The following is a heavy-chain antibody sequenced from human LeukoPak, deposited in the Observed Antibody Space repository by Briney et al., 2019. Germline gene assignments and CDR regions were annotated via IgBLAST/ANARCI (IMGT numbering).Heavy chain of an antibody. CDR3: TRDILSGWYYFDF. CDR1: GFTLCDYA. CDR2: IRSRRYGGAT. D-gene: IGHD6-19*01. J-gene: IGHJ4*02. Sequence: GGSLRLSCTASGFTLCDYATSWVRQAPGKGLGWVGFIRSRRYGGATEYAASVKGRFTISRDDSKSVAYLHMNSLKTEDTAVYYCTRDILSGWYYFDFWGQGTLVTVSS. V-gene: IGHV3-49*04.